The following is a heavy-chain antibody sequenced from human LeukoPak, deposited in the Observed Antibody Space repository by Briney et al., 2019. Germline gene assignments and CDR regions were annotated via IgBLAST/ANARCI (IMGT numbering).Heavy chain of an antibody. J-gene: IGHJ4*01. Sequence: SETLSLTCTVSGGSISSYYWSWIRQPQGKGLEWIGYIYYSGSTYCNPPLKSRVTISVDTSKNQFSLRLNSVTAADTAVYYCARQLWPDFDSWGHGSLVTVSS. CDR2: IYYSGST. V-gene: IGHV4-59*08. CDR3: ARQLWPDFDS. CDR1: GGSISSYY. D-gene: IGHD2/OR15-2a*01.